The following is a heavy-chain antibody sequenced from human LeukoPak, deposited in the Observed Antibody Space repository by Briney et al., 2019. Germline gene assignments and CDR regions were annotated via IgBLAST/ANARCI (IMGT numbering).Heavy chain of an antibody. CDR3: APTAEAYTSWWKV. V-gene: IGHV1-2*02. D-gene: IGHD3-16*01. J-gene: IGHJ4*02. Sequence: ASVKVSCKASGYKFTDDYMHWVRQAPGQGLEFMGWINPDSGFTNYAQKFKGRVTMTRDTSISTAYLEVRSLTSDDTAVYYCAPTAEAYTSWWKVWGQGALVTVSS. CDR2: INPDSGFT. CDR1: GYKFTDDY.